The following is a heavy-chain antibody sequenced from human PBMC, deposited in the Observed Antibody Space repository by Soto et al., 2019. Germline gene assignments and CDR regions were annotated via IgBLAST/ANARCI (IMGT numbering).Heavy chain of an antibody. CDR2: INHSGST. V-gene: IGHV4-34*01. J-gene: IGHJ4*02. Sequence: SETLSLTCAVYGGSFSGYYWSWIRQPPGKGLEWIGEINHSGSTNYNPSLKSRVTISVDTSKNQFSLKLSSVTAADTAVYYCARVRCSGGSCYSRSGPKAKNFDYWGQGTLVTVSS. CDR1: GGSFSGYY. CDR3: ARVRCSGGSCYSRSGPKAKNFDY. D-gene: IGHD2-15*01.